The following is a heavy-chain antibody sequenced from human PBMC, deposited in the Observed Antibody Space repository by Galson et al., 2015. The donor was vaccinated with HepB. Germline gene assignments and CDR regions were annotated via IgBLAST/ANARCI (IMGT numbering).Heavy chain of an antibody. J-gene: IGHJ4*02. CDR1: GYTFTSYA. CDR3: ARGRYCTSGACPYYFDN. Sequence: SVKVSCKASGYTFTSYAMHWVRQAPGQRLEWMGWSNAGNGNTKYSQEFQGRVTITRDTSASTAYMQLSSLRSEDTAVYYCARGRYCTSGACPYYFDNWGQGTLVTVSS. V-gene: IGHV1-3*02. CDR2: SNAGNGNT. D-gene: IGHD2-8*01.